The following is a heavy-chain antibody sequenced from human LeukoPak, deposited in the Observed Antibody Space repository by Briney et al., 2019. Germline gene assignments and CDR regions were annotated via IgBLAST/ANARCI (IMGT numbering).Heavy chain of an antibody. CDR3: AKDLSSSWFEGLDN. Sequence: GGSRRLSCAASGFTLSTYGMYWVRQAPGKGLEWVAVIWNDGSNKHYADSVKGRFTISRDNSKNTLDLQMNSLRAEDTAVYYCAKDLSSSWFEGLDNWGQGTLVTVSS. V-gene: IGHV3-33*06. CDR2: IWNDGSNK. D-gene: IGHD6-13*01. CDR1: GFTLSTYG. J-gene: IGHJ4*02.